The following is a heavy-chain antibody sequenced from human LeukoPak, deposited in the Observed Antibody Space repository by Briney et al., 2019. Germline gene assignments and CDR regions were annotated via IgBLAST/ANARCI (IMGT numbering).Heavy chain of an antibody. CDR1: GFTFSSYG. CDR3: AKGIYCSSTSCYTNVFDC. Sequence: PVGSLRLSCVASGFTFSSYGMHWVRQAPGKGLEWVAFIRYDGSNKYYADSVKGRFTISRDNSKNTLYLQMNCLRAEDTAVYYCAKGIYCSSTSCYTNVFDCWGQGTLVTVSS. V-gene: IGHV3-30*02. D-gene: IGHD2-2*02. CDR2: IRYDGSNK. J-gene: IGHJ4*02.